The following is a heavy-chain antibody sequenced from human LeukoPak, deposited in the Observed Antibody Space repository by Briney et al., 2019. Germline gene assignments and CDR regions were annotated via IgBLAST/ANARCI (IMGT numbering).Heavy chain of an antibody. CDR2: ITGSGQTA. CDR1: GFTFSSCA. D-gene: IGHD3-22*01. J-gene: IGHJ4*02. CDR3: AKEVLVVIESYLEK. V-gene: IGHV3-23*01. Sequence: GGSLRLSCAASGFTFSSCAMTWVRQAPGKGLEWVSTITGSGQTAYYSDSVKGRFTTSRDNSKNTLYLEMSSLGAEDTAIYYCAKEVLVVIESYLEKWGQGTLVTVSS.